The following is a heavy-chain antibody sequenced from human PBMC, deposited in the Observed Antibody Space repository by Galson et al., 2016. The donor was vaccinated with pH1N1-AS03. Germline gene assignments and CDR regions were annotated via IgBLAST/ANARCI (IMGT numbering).Heavy chain of an antibody. CDR2: IHSGGGT. J-gene: IGHJ4*02. CDR1: GFRVSSDS. D-gene: IGHD5-24*01. Sequence: SLRLSCAASGFRVSSDSMTWVRQAPGKGLGWVSVIHSGGGTYYAGSVKGRFSLSRDNFKNTVDLQMNRLRTEDTAVYYCARDLEMPTAHWGQGTLVTVSS. V-gene: IGHV3-53*05. CDR3: ARDLEMPTAH.